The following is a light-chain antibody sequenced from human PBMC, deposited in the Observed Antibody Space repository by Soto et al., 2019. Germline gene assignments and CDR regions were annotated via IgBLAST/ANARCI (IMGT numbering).Light chain of an antibody. J-gene: IGKJ1*01. Sequence: EIVLTQSPGTLSLSPGERATPSCRAGQSLTNTFLAWYQQKPGQAPRLLIYGASGRATGIPDRFSGSGSGTDFTLTISRLEPEDFAVYYCQYSGSASGWTFGRGTKVDIK. CDR1: QSLTNTF. CDR2: GAS. V-gene: IGKV3-20*01. CDR3: QYSGSASGWT.